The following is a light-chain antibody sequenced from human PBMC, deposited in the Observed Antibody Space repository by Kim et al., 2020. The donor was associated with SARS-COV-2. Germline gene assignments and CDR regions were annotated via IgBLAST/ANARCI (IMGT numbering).Light chain of an antibody. CDR3: QQYNNWPPLT. J-gene: IGKJ4*01. CDR1: QSVSSN. V-gene: IGKV3-15*01. CDR2: GAS. Sequence: SPVERATRSCRASQSVSSNLAWYQQKPGQAPRLLIYGASTRATGIPARFSGSGSGTEFTLTISSLQSEDFAVYYCQQYNNWPPLTFGGGTKVDIK.